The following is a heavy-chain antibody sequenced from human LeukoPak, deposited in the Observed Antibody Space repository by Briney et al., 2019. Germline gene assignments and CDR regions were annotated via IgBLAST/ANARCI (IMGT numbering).Heavy chain of an antibody. CDR3: VSFYETD. CDR2: INSDGSWT. Sequence: PGGSLRLSCAASGNYWMHWVRQAPGEGLLWVSHINSDGSWTSYADSVKGRFTISKDNAKNTVYLQMNNLRAEDTAVYYCVSFYETDWGRGTLVTVSS. CDR1: GNYW. D-gene: IGHD2/OR15-2a*01. V-gene: IGHV3-74*01. J-gene: IGHJ4*02.